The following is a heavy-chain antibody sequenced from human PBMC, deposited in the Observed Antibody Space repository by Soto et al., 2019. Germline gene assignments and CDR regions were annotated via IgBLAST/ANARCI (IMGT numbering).Heavy chain of an antibody. Sequence: ASVKVSCKASGYTFTSYYMHWVRQAPGQGLEWMGIINPSGGSTSYAQKFQGRATMTRDTSTSTVYMELSSLRSEDTAVYYCARDTPPYYYDSSGQSYYYYYYGMDVWGQGTTVTVYS. D-gene: IGHD3-22*01. CDR2: INPSGGST. V-gene: IGHV1-46*01. CDR1: GYTFTSYY. J-gene: IGHJ6*02. CDR3: ARDTPPYYYDSSGQSYYYYYYGMDV.